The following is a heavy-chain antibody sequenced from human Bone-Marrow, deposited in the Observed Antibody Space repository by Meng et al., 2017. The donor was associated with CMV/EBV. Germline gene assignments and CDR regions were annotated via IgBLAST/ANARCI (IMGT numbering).Heavy chain of an antibody. D-gene: IGHD6-13*01. Sequence: GESLKISCAASGFTFSSYWMSWVRQAPGKGLERVANIKQDGSEKYYVDSVKGRFTISRDNAKNSLYLQMNSLRAEDTAVYYCARVQRGYSSSWTSFDYWGQGTLVTVSS. CDR2: IKQDGSEK. J-gene: IGHJ4*02. CDR3: ARVQRGYSSSWTSFDY. V-gene: IGHV3-7*01. CDR1: GFTFSSYW.